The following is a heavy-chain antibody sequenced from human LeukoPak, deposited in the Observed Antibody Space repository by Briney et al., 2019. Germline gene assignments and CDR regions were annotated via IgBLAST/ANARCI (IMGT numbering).Heavy chain of an antibody. D-gene: IGHD2-15*01. CDR2: LSNTGSDI. Sequence: GGSLRLSCTASGFTFSNHYMTWIRQAPGKGLEYISYLSNTGSDIFYADSVKGRFSISRDNAKNSLYLQMNSLRAEDTALYYCAKDIGLGYCSGGRCYGMDVWGQGTTVTVSS. CDR1: GFTFSNHY. V-gene: IGHV3-11*01. CDR3: AKDIGLGYCSGGRCYGMDV. J-gene: IGHJ6*02.